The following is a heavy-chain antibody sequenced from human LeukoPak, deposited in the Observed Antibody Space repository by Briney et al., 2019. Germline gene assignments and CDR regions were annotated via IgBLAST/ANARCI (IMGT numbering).Heavy chain of an antibody. D-gene: IGHD7-27*01. V-gene: IGHV1-2*02. J-gene: IGHJ5*02. CDR3: ARQTGGEVWFDP. CDR2: INPNSGGT. CDR1: GYTFPSYG. Sequence: ASVKVSCKASGYTFPSYGISWVRQAPGQGLEWMGWINPNSGGTNYAQKFQGRVTMTRDTSISTAYMELSRLRSDDTAVYYCARQTGGEVWFDPWGQGTLVTVSS.